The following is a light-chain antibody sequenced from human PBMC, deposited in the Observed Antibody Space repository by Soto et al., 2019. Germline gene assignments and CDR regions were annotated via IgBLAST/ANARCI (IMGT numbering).Light chain of an antibody. Sequence: EIVLTQSPGTLSLSPGERATLSCRARQSVSSCQLAWYQQRPGQAPRLLIYGASSRATVIADRFGGSGSGTDFALTISRPEHEDFAVYCSQLYGSSGVTFGPETKVDI. V-gene: IGKV3-20*01. CDR1: QSVSSCQ. CDR2: GAS. CDR3: QLYGSSGVT. J-gene: IGKJ3*01.